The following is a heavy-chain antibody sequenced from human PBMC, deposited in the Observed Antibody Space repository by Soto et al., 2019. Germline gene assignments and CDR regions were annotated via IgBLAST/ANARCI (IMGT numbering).Heavy chain of an antibody. CDR3: AKFHDYGDYFYYYYGMDV. D-gene: IGHD4-17*01. V-gene: IGHV3-23*01. CDR1: GFTFSSYA. CDR2: ISGSGGST. J-gene: IGHJ6*02. Sequence: EVQLLESGGGLVQPGGSLRLSCAAYGFTFSSYAMSWVRQAPGKGLEWVSAISGSGGSTYYADSVKGQFTISRDNSKNTLYLQMNSLRAEDTAVYYCAKFHDYGDYFYYYYGMDVWGQGTTVTVSS.